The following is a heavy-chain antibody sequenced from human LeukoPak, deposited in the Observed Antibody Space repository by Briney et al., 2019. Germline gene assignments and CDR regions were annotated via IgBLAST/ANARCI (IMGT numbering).Heavy chain of an antibody. V-gene: IGHV1-8*02. CDR3: ARGYSSGWYLNY. CDR1: GYTFTGYY. CDR2: TNPNSGNT. Sequence: ASVKVSCKASGYTFTGYYMHWVRQAPGEGLEWMGWTNPNSGNTGYAQKFQGRVTMTRNTSISTAYMELSSLRSDDTAVYYCARGYSSGWYLNYWGQGTLFTVSS. J-gene: IGHJ4*02. D-gene: IGHD6-19*01.